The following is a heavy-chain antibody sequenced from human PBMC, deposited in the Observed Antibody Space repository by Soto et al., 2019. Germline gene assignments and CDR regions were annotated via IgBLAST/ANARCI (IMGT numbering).Heavy chain of an antibody. V-gene: IGHV3-21*01. D-gene: IGHD6-19*01. CDR1: GFTFSSYT. J-gene: IGHJ5*02. Sequence: EVQLVESGGGLVKPGGSLRLSCAASGFTFSSYTMNWVRQAPGKGLEWVSSITSSSSYIYYADSVKGRFTISRDNAKNSLYLQMNSPSDEATAVYYCARDSALGFDPWGQGTLVIVSS. CDR2: ITSSSSYI. CDR3: ARDSALGFDP.